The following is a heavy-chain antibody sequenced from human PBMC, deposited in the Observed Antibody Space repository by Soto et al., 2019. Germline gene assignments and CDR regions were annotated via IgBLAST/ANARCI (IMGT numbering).Heavy chain of an antibody. CDR1: GYTFTDYY. CDR2: INPNSGGT. V-gene: IGHV1-2*04. CDR3: ARDWGHYYGSGSFPSPHPSDI. J-gene: IGHJ4*02. D-gene: IGHD3-10*01. Sequence: QVQLVQSGAEVKKPGASVKVSCKASGYTFTDYYLHWVRQAPGQGLEWMGWINPNSGGTHYAQKFPGWVTMTRDTSTTTAYMELNRLTSDDTAVYYCARDWGHYYGSGSFPSPHPSDIWGQGTLVTVSS.